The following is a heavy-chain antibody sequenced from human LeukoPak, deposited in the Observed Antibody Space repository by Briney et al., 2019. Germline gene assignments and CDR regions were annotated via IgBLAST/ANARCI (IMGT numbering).Heavy chain of an antibody. CDR3: ARDPSYYVWGSYRYTPDY. CDR2: INTNTGNP. CDR1: GYTFTSYA. J-gene: IGHJ4*02. V-gene: IGHV7-4-1*02. D-gene: IGHD3-16*02. Sequence: GASVTVSCKASGYTFTSYAMNWVRQAPGQGLEWMGWINTNTGNPTYAQGFTGRFVFSLDASVSTAYLQISSLKAEDTAVYYCARDPSYYVWGSYRYTPDYWGQGTLVTVSS.